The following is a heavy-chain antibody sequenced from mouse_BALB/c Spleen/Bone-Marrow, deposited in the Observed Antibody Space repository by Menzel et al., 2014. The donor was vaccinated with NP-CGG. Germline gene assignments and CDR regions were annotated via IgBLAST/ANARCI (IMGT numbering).Heavy chain of an antibody. CDR1: GFPITSYG. Sequence: VKVVESGPGLVAPSQSLSITCTVSGFPITSYGVHWVRQPPGKGLEWLVVIWSDGSTTYNSSLKSRLNIRKDNSKSQVFLKVNSLQTDDTAMYYCARTGTYYAMDYWGQGTSVTVSS. CDR2: IWSDGST. CDR3: ARTGTYYAMDY. D-gene: IGHD4-1*01. J-gene: IGHJ4*01. V-gene: IGHV2-6*02.